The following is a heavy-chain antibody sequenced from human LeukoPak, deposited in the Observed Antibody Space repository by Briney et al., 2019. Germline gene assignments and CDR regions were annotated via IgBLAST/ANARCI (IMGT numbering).Heavy chain of an antibody. CDR2: INQDGSEK. V-gene: IGHV3-7*01. CDR3: ARDGVRDGLYFDY. Sequence: GGSLRLSCAASGFSFSSHWMSWVRQVPGKGLEWVANINQDGSEKYYVDPVKGRFTISRDNAKNSLYLQMNSLRAEDTTVYYCARDGVRDGLYFDYWGQETLVSVSS. CDR1: GFSFSSHW. J-gene: IGHJ4*02. D-gene: IGHD5-24*01.